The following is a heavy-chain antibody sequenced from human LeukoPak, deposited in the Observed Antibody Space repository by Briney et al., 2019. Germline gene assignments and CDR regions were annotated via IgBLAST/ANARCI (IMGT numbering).Heavy chain of an antibody. D-gene: IGHD5-12*01. CDR2: IYYTGST. CDR1: GVSINSGGHY. CDR3: ARTSGSGYESFDY. J-gene: IGHJ4*02. Sequence: SQTLSLTCTVSGVSINSGGHYWSWIRQHPGKGLEWIGYIYYTGSTYYNPSLESRVTISVDTSKNQFSLRLNSVTAADTAVYYCARTSGSGYESFDYWGQGTLVTVSS. V-gene: IGHV4-31*03.